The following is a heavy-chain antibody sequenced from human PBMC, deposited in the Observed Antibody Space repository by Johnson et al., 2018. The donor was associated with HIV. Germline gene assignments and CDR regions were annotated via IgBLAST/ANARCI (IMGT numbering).Heavy chain of an antibody. J-gene: IGHJ3*02. V-gene: IGHV3-11*04. CDR3: AREVAGDYGDSPGAFDI. D-gene: IGHD4-17*01. CDR2: ISSSGSTM. Sequence: QVQLVESGGGLIQPRGSLRLSCAASGFTFSDYYMSWIRQAPGKGLEWVSYISSSGSTMYYADSVKGRFTISRDNAKNSLYLQMNSLRAEDTAVYHCAREVAGDYGDSPGAFDIWGQGTMVTVSS. CDR1: GFTFSDYY.